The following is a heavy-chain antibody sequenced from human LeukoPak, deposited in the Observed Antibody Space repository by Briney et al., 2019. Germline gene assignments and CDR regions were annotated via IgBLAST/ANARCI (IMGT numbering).Heavy chain of an antibody. V-gene: IGHV3-21*01. CDR2: ISSSSSYI. CDR3: ARAYAPYHFDY. Sequence: GGSLRLSCAASGFTFSSYSMNWVRQAPGKGLEWVSSISSSSSYIYYVDSVKGRFTISRDNAKNSLYLQMNSLRAEDTAVYYCARAYAPYHFDYWGQGTLVTVSS. CDR1: GFTFSSYS. D-gene: IGHD2-2*01. J-gene: IGHJ4*02.